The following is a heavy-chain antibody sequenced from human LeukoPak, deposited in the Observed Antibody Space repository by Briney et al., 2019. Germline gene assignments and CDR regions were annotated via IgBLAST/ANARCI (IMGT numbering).Heavy chain of an antibody. CDR1: GGSISSGDYY. J-gene: IGHJ4*02. CDR2: IYYSGST. D-gene: IGHD4-17*01. CDR3: AIIFRDYGEIN. V-gene: IGHV4-31*03. Sequence: PSETLSLTCTVSGGSISSGDYYWSWIRQHPGKGLEWIGYIYYSGSTYYNPSLKSRVTISVDTSKNQFSLKLSSVTAADTAVYYCAIIFRDYGEINWGQGTLVTVSS.